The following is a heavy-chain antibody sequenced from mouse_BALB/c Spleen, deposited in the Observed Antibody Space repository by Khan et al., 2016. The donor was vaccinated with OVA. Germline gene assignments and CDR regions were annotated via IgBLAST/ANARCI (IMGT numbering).Heavy chain of an antibody. CDR2: INPSNNYT. CDR3: VREGASYRSDGWFAY. CDR1: GYTFTSYT. J-gene: IGHJ3*01. V-gene: IGHV1-4*01. Sequence: QVQLKESGAELVRPGASVKMSCKAFGYTFTSYTMHWVRQRPGQALEWIGNINPSNNYTNYNQNFKDKATLIVDKSSSTAYMQLSSLTSEDSAVYYCVREGASYRSDGWFAYWGQGTLVTVSA. D-gene: IGHD2-14*01.